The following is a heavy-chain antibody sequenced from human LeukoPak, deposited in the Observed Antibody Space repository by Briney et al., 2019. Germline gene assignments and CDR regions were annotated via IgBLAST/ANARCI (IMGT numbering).Heavy chain of an antibody. V-gene: IGHV4-39*07. D-gene: IGHD2-2*02. CDR2: IYYSGST. CDR3: AREGGVPAAILAGCYYMDV. CDR1: GGSISSSSYY. Sequence: SETLSLTCTVSGGSISSSSYYWGWIRQPPGKGLEWIGSIYYSGSTYYNPSLKSRVTISVDTSKNQFSLKLSSVTAADTALYYCAREGGVPAAILAGCYYMDVWGKGTTVTVSS. J-gene: IGHJ6*03.